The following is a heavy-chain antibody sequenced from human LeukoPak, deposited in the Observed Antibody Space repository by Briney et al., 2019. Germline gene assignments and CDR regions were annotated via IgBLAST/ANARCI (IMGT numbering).Heavy chain of an antibody. D-gene: IGHD3-10*01. V-gene: IGHV1-2*06. CDR2: INPNSGGT. CDR1: GYTFTGHY. CDR3: ARTYYYGSGSFYY. J-gene: IGHJ4*02. Sequence: ASVKVSCKASGYTFTGHYMHWVRQAPGQGLEWMGRINPNSGGTNYAQKFQGRVTETRDTSISTAYMELSRLRSDDTAVYYCARTYYYGSGSFYYWGQGTLVTVSS.